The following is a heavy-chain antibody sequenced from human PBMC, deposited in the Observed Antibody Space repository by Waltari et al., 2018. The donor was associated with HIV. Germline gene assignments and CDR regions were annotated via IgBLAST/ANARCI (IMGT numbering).Heavy chain of an antibody. Sequence: EVQLVESGGGSVQPGGSLRLSCAASGFTFSNYWMHWVRQAPGKGLVWVSRINSYGSSTSYADSVKGRFTISRDNAKNTVYLQMNSLRAEDTAVYYCARGGSKPLDYWGQGTLVTVSS. CDR1: GFTFSNYW. CDR3: ARGGSKPLDY. D-gene: IGHD4-4*01. CDR2: INSYGSST. V-gene: IGHV3-74*01. J-gene: IGHJ4*02.